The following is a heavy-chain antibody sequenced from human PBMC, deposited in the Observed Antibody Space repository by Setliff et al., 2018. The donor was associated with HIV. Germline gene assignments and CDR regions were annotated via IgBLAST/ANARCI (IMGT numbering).Heavy chain of an antibody. V-gene: IGHV3-21*01. CDR1: GFTFSSYS. CDR2: ISSSSSYI. CDR3: ARGDDYGDYVVGWFDP. J-gene: IGHJ5*02. D-gene: IGHD4-17*01. Sequence: GGSLRLSCAASGFTFSSYSMNWVRQAPGKGLEWVSSISSSSSYIYYADSVKGRFTISRDNAKNSLYLQMNSLRAEDTAVYYCARGDDYGDYVVGWFDPWGQGTLVTVSS.